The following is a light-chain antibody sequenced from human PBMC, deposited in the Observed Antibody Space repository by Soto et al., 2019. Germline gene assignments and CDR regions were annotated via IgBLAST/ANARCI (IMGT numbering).Light chain of an antibody. CDR3: QSYDSRLSTRV. Sequence: QSVLTQPPSVSGAPGQTVTISCTGSSSNIGAGYDVHWYQQFPGTAPKLLIYRNSNWPSGVPGRFSGSKSATSASLPITGRQAEDEADYSCQSYDSRLSTRVLGGGTKLTVL. J-gene: IGLJ2*01. CDR2: RNS. CDR1: SSNIGAGYD. V-gene: IGLV1-40*01.